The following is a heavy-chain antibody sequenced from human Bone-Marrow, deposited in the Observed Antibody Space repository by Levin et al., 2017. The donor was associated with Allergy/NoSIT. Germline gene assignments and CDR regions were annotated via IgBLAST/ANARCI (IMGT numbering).Heavy chain of an antibody. Sequence: PGGSLRLSCAASGFTFISSTMTWVRQAPGKGLEWVSSISSTGVTTFYADSVKGRFTISRDNSKNTVYLQMNSLRAEDTAVYYCARGAEWLDFGYFYYMDVWGKGTTVTVSS. D-gene: IGHD3-3*01. J-gene: IGHJ6*03. V-gene: IGHV3-23*01. CDR2: ISSTGVTT. CDR3: ARGAEWLDFGYFYYMDV. CDR1: GFTFISST.